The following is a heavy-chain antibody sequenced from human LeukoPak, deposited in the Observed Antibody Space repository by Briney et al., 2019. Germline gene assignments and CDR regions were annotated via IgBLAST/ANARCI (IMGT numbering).Heavy chain of an antibody. V-gene: IGHV4-59*01. CDR2: IYYSGST. J-gene: IGHJ3*02. CDR1: DGSISSYY. Sequence: SETLPLTCTVSDGSISSYYWSWIRQPPGKGLEWIGYIYYSGSTNYNPSLKSRVTISVDTSKNQFSLKLSSVTAADTAVYYCARDSRDAFDIWGQGTMVTVSS. CDR3: ARDSRDAFDI.